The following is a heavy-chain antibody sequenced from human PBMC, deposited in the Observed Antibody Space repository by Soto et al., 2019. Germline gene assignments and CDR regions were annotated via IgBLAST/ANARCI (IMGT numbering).Heavy chain of an antibody. Sequence: GESLKISCKGSGYSFTSYWIGWVRQMPGKGLEWMGIIYPGDSDTRYSPPFQGQVTISADKSISTAYLQWSSLKASDTAMYYCARSLVGATTPTYYYYGMDVWGQGTTVTVSS. CDR3: ARSLVGATTPTYYYYGMDV. J-gene: IGHJ6*02. D-gene: IGHD1-26*01. V-gene: IGHV5-51*01. CDR2: IYPGDSDT. CDR1: GYSFTSYW.